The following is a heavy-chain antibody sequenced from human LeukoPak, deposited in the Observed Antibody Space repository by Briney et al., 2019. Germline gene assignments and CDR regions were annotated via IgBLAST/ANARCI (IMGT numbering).Heavy chain of an antibody. CDR2: MNPNSGNT. CDR1: GYTFTSYD. J-gene: IGHJ4*02. D-gene: IGHD6-19*01. V-gene: IGHV1-8*01. Sequence: GASVKVSCKASGYTFTSYDINWVRQATGQGLEWMGWMNPNSGNTGYAQKFQGRVTMTRNTSISTAYMELSSLRSEDTAVYYCARGASLYSSGWYYFDYWRQGTLVTVSP. CDR3: ARGASLYSSGWYYFDY.